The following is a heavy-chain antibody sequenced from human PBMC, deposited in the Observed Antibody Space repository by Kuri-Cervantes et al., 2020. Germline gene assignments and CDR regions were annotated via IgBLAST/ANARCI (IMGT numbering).Heavy chain of an antibody. V-gene: IGHV3-19*01. Sequence: GESLKISCAASGFTFSNSDMNWVRQAPGKGLEWVSGVSWNGSRTHYADSVKGRFIISRDNSRNFLYQQMNSLRPEDMAVYYCVKDQRNDFWSGYYHYYYYGMDVWGQGTTVTVSS. J-gene: IGHJ6*02. CDR3: VKDQRNDFWSGYYHYYYYGMDV. CDR2: VSWNGSRT. CDR1: GFTFSNSD. D-gene: IGHD3-3*01.